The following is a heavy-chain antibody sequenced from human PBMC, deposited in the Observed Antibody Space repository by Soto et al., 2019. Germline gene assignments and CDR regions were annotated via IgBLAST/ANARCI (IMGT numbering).Heavy chain of an antibody. D-gene: IGHD6-13*01. V-gene: IGHV3-66*01. CDR1: GLTVSNNY. CDR3: ASSSSRRGTGY. CDR2: IYSGGTT. J-gene: IGHJ4*02. Sequence: GGSLRLSCAASGLTVSNNYMSWVRQAPGKGLEWVSIIYSGGTTYYADSVKGRFTISRDNSKNTLYLQMNSVRAEDTAVYYCASSSSRRGTGYWGQGTQVTVSS.